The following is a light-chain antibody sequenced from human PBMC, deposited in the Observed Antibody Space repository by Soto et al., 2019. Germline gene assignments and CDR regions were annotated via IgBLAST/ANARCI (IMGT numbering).Light chain of an antibody. CDR3: QQYGSSLCT. V-gene: IGKV3-20*01. Sequence: ESVLTQSPGSLSLSPGERATLSCRASQSVNNNYLAWFQQKPGQAPRLLIYGASSRATDIPDRFSGSGSGTDFTLTISRLEPEDFAVYYCQQYGSSLCTFGPGTKEEIK. CDR1: QSVNNNY. CDR2: GAS. J-gene: IGKJ1*01.